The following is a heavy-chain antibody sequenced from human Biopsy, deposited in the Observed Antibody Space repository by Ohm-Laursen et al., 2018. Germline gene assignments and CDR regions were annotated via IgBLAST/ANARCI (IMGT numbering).Heavy chain of an antibody. V-gene: IGHV4-59*01. D-gene: IGHD3-22*01. CDR1: GGSISSDW. CDR3: AGDRGYYSDRTVPGYFDL. J-gene: IGHJ2*01. Sequence: TLSLTCTVSGGSISSDWWIWIRQTPGKGLEWIGYVYYSGTTTYNPSLRSRVTISVDTSMNQISLRLQSVTAADTAIYYCAGDRGYYSDRTVPGYFDLWGRGTLVTVSS. CDR2: VYYSGTT.